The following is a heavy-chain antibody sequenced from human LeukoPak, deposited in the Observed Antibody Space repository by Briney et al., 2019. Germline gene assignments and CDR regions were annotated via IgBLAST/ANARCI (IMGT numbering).Heavy chain of an antibody. CDR1: GFTFSSYA. CDR3: ARDGVPYVDITADFDY. V-gene: IGHV3-30-3*01. D-gene: IGHD5-12*01. J-gene: IGHJ4*02. Sequence: GGSLRLSCAASGFTFSSYAMHWVRQAPGKGLEWVAVISYDGSNKYYADSVKGRFTISRDNSKNMLYLQMNSLRAEDTAVYYCARDGVPYVDITADFDYWGQGTLVTVSS. CDR2: ISYDGSNK.